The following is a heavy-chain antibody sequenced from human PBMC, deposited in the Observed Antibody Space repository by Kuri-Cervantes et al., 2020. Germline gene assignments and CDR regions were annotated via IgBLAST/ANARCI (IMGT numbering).Heavy chain of an antibody. J-gene: IGHJ4*02. CDR1: GYTFTGYY. CDR3: ARGYYYDSSGYYLGNVHLDY. D-gene: IGHD3-22*01. V-gene: IGHV1-2*02. Sequence: ASVKVSCKASGYTFTGYYMHWVRQAPGQGLEWMGWINPNSGGTNYAQKFQGRVTMTRDTSISTAYMELSRLRSDDTAVYYRARGYYYDSSGYYLGNVHLDYWGQGTLVTVSS. CDR2: INPNSGGT.